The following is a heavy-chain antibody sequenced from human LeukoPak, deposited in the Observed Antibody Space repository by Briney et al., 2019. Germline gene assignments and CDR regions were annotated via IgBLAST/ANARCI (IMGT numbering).Heavy chain of an antibody. CDR3: ARGVSVTTPYLDS. D-gene: IGHD4-17*01. CDR1: GYTFTNHA. V-gene: IGHV1-18*04. Sequence: EASVKVSCKASGYTFTNHAIHWVRRAPGQGLEWMGRVSAYNGNTKYSQKFQGRVTMTTDTSTNTAYMEFLSLRYDDSAIYYCARGVSVTTPYLDSWGQGTLVTVSS. J-gene: IGHJ4*02. CDR2: VSAYNGNT.